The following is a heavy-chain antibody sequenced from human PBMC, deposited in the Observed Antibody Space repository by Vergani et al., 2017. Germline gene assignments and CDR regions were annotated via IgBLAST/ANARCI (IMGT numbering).Heavy chain of an antibody. CDR1: GFTFCSYD. D-gene: IGHD1-26*01. CDR2: IVTAGDT. CDR3: ARTPHLSGWYDY. V-gene: IGHV3-13*04. Sequence: EVQLVESGGGLVQPGGSLRLSCAASGFTFCSYDMNWVRQATGKGLEWVSAIVTAGDTYYPGSVKGRFTITRENAKNSLYCQMNSLRAGDTAVYYCARTPHLSGWYDYWGQGTLVTVSS. J-gene: IGHJ5*01.